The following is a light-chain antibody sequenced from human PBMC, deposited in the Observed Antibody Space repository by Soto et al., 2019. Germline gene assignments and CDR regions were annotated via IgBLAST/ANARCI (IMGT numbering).Light chain of an antibody. J-gene: IGKJ1*01. V-gene: IGKV1-5*01. CDR2: DAS. CDR1: QSISSW. CDR3: QQYNSYWT. Sequence: DIQMTQSLSTMSASLGDRVTITCRASQSISSWLAWYQQKPGKAPKLLIYDASSLESGVPSRFSGSGSGTEFTLTISSLQPDDLATYYCQQYNSYWTFGQGTKVDIK.